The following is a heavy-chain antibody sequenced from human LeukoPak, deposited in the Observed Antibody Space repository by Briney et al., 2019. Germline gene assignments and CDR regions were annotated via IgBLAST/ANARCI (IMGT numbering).Heavy chain of an antibody. CDR3: AGVTYSNYGGWFDP. CDR1: GGSISSSSYY. V-gene: IGHV4-39*01. Sequence: SETLSLTCTVSGGSISSSSYYWGWIRQPPGKGLEWNGCNYYSGSTYYNPSLKRRVTISVDTSNNQFSLKLSSVTAADTAVYYCAGVTYSNYGGWFDPWGQGTLVTVSS. CDR2: NYYSGST. J-gene: IGHJ5*02. D-gene: IGHD4-11*01.